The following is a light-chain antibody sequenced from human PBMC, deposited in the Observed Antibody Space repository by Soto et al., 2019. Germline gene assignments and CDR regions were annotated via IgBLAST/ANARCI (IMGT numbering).Light chain of an antibody. Sequence: EIVLTQSPGTLSLSRGDRATLSCRASQSINSDYLAWYQQKPGQAPRLLIYGASSRATGIPDRFSGSGSGTDFTLTISRLEPEDFAVYYCQQYGSSPRTFGQGTKAEIK. J-gene: IGKJ1*01. CDR2: GAS. V-gene: IGKV3-20*01. CDR1: QSINSDY. CDR3: QQYGSSPRT.